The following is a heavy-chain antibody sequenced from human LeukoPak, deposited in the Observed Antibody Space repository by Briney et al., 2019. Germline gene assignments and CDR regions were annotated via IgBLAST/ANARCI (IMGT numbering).Heavy chain of an antibody. CDR2: INHSGST. V-gene: IGHV4-34*01. J-gene: IGHJ4*02. D-gene: IGHD3-16*02. Sequence: SETLSLTCAVYGGSFSGYYWSWIRQPPGKGLEWIGEINHSGSTNYNPSLKSRVTISVDTSKNQFSLKLSSVTAADTAVYYCARGRPSYDYIWGSYRIPPSFDYWGQGTLVTVSS. CDR3: ARGRPSYDYIWGSYRIPPSFDY. CDR1: GGSFSGYY.